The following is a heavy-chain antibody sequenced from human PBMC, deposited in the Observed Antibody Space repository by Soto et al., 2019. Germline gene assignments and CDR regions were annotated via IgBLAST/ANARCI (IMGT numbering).Heavy chain of an antibody. V-gene: IGHV3-15*01. J-gene: IGHJ4*02. CDR2: IKSKTDGGTT. Sequence: GGSLRPSCAASGFTFSNAWMSWVRQAPGKGLEWVGRIKSKTDGGTTDYAAPVKGRFTISRDDSKNTLYLQMNSLKTEDTAVYYCTTDHRYCSSTSCYYFDYWGQGTLVTVSS. CDR1: GFTFSNAW. CDR3: TTDHRYCSSTSCYYFDY. D-gene: IGHD2-2*01.